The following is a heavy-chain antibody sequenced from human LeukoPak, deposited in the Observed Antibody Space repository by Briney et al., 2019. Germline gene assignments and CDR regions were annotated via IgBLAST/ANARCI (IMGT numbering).Heavy chain of an antibody. J-gene: IGHJ4*02. D-gene: IGHD1-26*01. CDR1: EYTFSVYH. V-gene: IGHV1-18*04. Sequence: ASVKVSCKASEYTFSVYHIHWVRQAPGQGLEWMGWISAKNGNTNYAQKLQGRVTMTTDTSTSTAYMELRSLRSDDTAVYYCARDTEWEKNPDYFDYWGQGTLVTVSS. CDR3: ARDTEWEKNPDYFDY. CDR2: ISAKNGNT.